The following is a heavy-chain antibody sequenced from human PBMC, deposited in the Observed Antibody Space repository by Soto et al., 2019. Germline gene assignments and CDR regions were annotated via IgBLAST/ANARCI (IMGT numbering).Heavy chain of an antibody. V-gene: IGHV1-69*13. CDR3: ASHPGPTPTTLSDAFDI. J-gene: IGHJ3*02. CDR1: GGTFSSYA. D-gene: IGHD2-15*01. CDR2: IIPIFGTA. Sequence: SVKVSCKASGGTFSSYAISWVRQAPGQGLEWMGGIIPIFGTANYAQKFQGRVTITADESTSTAYMELSSLRSEDTAVYYCASHPGPTPTTLSDAFDIWGQGTMVTV.